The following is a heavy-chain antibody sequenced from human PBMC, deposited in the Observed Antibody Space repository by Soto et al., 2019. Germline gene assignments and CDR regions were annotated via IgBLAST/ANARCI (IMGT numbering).Heavy chain of an antibody. D-gene: IGHD3-10*01. CDR1: GGSISSYY. J-gene: IGHJ4*02. Sequence: TSETLSLTCTVSGGSISSYYWSWIRQPPGKGLEWIGYIYYSGSTNYNPSLKSRVTISVDTSKNQFSLKLSSVTAADTAVYYCAGANYYGSGSYYMFDYWGQGTLVTVS. CDR2: IYYSGST. V-gene: IGHV4-59*01. CDR3: AGANYYGSGSYYMFDY.